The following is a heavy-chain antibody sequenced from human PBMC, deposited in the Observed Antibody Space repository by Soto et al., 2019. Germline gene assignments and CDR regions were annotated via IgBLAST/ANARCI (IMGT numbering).Heavy chain of an antibody. CDR1: GFTFSSYL. CDR2: ISSGGTYT. V-gene: IGHV3-74*01. D-gene: IGHD2-15*01. CDR3: ARTFVDGMAGFGP. J-gene: IGHJ5*02. Sequence: EVQLVESGGGLVQPGGSLRLSCAASGFTFSSYLMHWVRQVPGKGLVWVSRISSGGTYTNYADSVRGRFTISRDSARNTLFLQMNYLTGEDTAVYYCARTFVDGMAGFGPWGQGTLVTVSS.